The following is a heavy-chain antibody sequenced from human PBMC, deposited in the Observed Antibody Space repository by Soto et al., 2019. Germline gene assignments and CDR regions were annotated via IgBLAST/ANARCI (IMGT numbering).Heavy chain of an antibody. CDR1: GYTFTSYD. D-gene: IGHD3-3*01. Sequence: QVQLVQSGAEVKKPGASVKVSCKASGYTFTSYDINWVRQATGQGLEWMGWMNPNSGNTGYAQKFQGRVTMTRNTSISTAYMELSSLRSEDTAVYYCARVGRDYDFWPYYYYYYMDVWGKGTTVTVSS. V-gene: IGHV1-8*01. J-gene: IGHJ6*03. CDR2: MNPNSGNT. CDR3: ARVGRDYDFWPYYYYYYMDV.